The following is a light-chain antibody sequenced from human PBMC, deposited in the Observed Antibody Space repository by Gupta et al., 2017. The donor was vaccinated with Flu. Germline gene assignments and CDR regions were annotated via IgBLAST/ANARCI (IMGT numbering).Light chain of an antibody. CDR3: SSYTSSSTLV. J-gene: IGLJ2*01. Sequence: SALTQPASVSGSPGQSITISCTGTSSDVGGYNYVSWYQQHPGKAHKLMIYEVSNRPSGVSNRFSGSKSGNTASLTISGLQAEDEADYYCSSYTSSSTLVFGGGTKLTVL. V-gene: IGLV2-14*01. CDR1: SSDVGGYNY. CDR2: EVS.